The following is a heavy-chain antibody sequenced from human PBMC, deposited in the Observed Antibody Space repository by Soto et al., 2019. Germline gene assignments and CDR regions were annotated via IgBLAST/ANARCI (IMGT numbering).Heavy chain of an antibody. CDR2: IKSKTDGGTT. CDR3: TTGTPLLWFGDYYFDY. J-gene: IGHJ4*02. D-gene: IGHD3-10*01. V-gene: IGHV3-15*01. Sequence: EVQLVESGGGLVKPGGSLRLSCAASGFTFSNAWMSWVRQAPGKGLEWVGRIKSKTDGGTTDYAAPVKGRFTISRDDSKNTLYLQMNSLETEDTAVYYCTTGTPLLWFGDYYFDYWGQGTLVTVSS. CDR1: GFTFSNAW.